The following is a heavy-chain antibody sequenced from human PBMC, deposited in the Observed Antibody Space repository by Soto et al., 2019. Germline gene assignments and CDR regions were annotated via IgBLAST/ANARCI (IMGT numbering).Heavy chain of an antibody. V-gene: IGHV4-59*01. J-gene: IGHJ6*03. Sequence: SETLSLSCTVCGRSISSYYWSWIRQPPGKGLEWIGYIYYSGSTNYNPSLKSRVTISVDTSKNQFSLKLSSVTAADTAVYYCARLPTPYYYYYMDVWGKGTTVTVSS. CDR2: IYYSGST. CDR3: ARLPTPYYYYYMDV. CDR1: GRSISSYY.